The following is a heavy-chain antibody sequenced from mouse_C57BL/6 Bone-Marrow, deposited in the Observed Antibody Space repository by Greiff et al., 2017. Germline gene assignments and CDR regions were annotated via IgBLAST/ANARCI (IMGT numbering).Heavy chain of an antibody. J-gene: IGHJ1*03. Sequence: EVQRVESGGGLVQSGRSLRLSCATSGFTFSDFYMEWVRQAPGKGLEWIAASRNKANDYTTEYSASVKGRFIVSRDTSQSILYLQMNALRAEDTAIYYCARDGGNWDYWYFDVWGTGTTVTVSS. CDR2: SRNKANDYTT. CDR3: ARDGGNWDYWYFDV. CDR1: GFTFSDFY. D-gene: IGHD4-1*01. V-gene: IGHV7-1*01.